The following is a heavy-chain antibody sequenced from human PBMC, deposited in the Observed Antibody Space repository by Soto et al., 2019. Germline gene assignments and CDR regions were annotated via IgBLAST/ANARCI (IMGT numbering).Heavy chain of an antibody. CDR3: ARGFPLWFDP. Sequence: SETLSLTCAVSGGSISSGGYSWSWIRQPPGKGLEWIGYIYHSGSTYYNPSLKSRVTISVDTSKNQFSLKLSSVTAADTAVYYCARGFPLWFDPWGQGTLVTVSS. CDR1: GGSISSGGYS. V-gene: IGHV4-30-2*01. D-gene: IGHD3-3*01. J-gene: IGHJ5*02. CDR2: IYHSGST.